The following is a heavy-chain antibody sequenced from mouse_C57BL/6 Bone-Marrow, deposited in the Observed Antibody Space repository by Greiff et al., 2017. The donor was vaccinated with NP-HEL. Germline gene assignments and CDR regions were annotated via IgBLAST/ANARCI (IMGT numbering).Heavy chain of an antibody. V-gene: IGHV10-1*01. CDR1: GFSFNTYA. J-gene: IGHJ4*01. CDR3: VRRKSTLYYYGSSPYYYAMDY. D-gene: IGHD1-1*01. Sequence: DVHLVESGGGLVQPKGSLKLSCAASGFSFNTYAMNWVRQAPGKGLEWVARIRSKSNNYATYYADSVKDRFTISRDDSESMLYLQMNNLKTEDTAMYYCVRRKSTLYYYGSSPYYYAMDYWGQGTSVTVSS. CDR2: IRSKSNNYAT.